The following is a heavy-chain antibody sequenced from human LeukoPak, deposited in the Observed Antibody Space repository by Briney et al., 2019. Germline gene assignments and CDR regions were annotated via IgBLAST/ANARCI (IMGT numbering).Heavy chain of an antibody. Sequence: VAPLRLSCGASGFIFRDYAMSWVRQAPGEGVEWVSTISKSGDWTYYADSVKGRFTVSRDNSKNTLYVQMSSLRAGDTAVYYCAKMSGWELENYFFDYWGQGTLVTVSS. CDR2: ISKSGDWT. J-gene: IGHJ4*02. CDR1: GFIFRDYA. CDR3: AKMSGWELENYFFDY. V-gene: IGHV3-23*01. D-gene: IGHD1-26*01.